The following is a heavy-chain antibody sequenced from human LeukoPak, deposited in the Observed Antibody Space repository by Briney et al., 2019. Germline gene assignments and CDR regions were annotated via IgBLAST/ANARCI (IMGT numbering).Heavy chain of an antibody. CDR1: GGSISRGGDY. Sequence: SETLSLTCSVSGGSISRGGDYWTWIRQHPEKGLEWIGYISGSGSTYYNPSLRSRVTISADTSKNQFSLKLTSVTAADTAVFYCARVPIIRGVIEDWGQGTLVSASS. CDR2: ISGSGST. J-gene: IGHJ4*02. CDR3: ARVPIIRGVIED. D-gene: IGHD3-10*01. V-gene: IGHV4-31*03.